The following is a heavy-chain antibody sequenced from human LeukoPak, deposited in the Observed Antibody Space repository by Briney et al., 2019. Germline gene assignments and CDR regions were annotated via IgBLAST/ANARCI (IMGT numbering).Heavy chain of an antibody. D-gene: IGHD2/OR15-2a*01. CDR2: INPNSGGT. Sequence: ASVRVSCKASGYTFTGYYMHWVRQAPGQGLEWMGWINPNSGGTNYAQKFQGRVTMTRDTSISTAYMELSRLRSDDTAVYYCARAPAAIFTVDYWGQGTLVTVSS. CDR3: ARAPAAIFTVDY. CDR1: GYTFTGYY. V-gene: IGHV1-2*02. J-gene: IGHJ4*02.